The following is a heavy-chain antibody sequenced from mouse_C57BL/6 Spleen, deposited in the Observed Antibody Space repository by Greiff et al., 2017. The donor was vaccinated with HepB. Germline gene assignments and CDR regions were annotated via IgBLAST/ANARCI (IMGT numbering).Heavy chain of an antibody. V-gene: IGHV3-6*01. CDR3: ARGGGSSYGYFDY. Sequence: VQLQQSGPGLVKPSQSLSLTCSVTGYSITSGYYWNWIRQFPGNKLEWMGYISYDGSNNYNPSLKNRISITRDTSKNQFFLKLNSVTTEDTATYYCARGGGSSYGYFDYWGQGTTLTVSS. CDR2: ISYDGSN. CDR1: GYSITSGYY. D-gene: IGHD1-1*01. J-gene: IGHJ2*01.